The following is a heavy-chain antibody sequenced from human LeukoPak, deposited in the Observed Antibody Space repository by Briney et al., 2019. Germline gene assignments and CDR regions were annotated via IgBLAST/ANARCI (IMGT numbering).Heavy chain of an antibody. CDR3: ATYDILNARRVSDY. Sequence: GGSLRLSCAASGFTFNNYAFTWVRQAPGKWLEWVSAISVSGTGTYYAASVKGRFTISRDNSMNTLYLQMNSLRAEDTATYYCATYDILNARRVSDYWGQGTLVTVSS. CDR1: GFTFNNYA. J-gene: IGHJ4*02. CDR2: ISVSGTGT. V-gene: IGHV3-23*01. D-gene: IGHD3-9*01.